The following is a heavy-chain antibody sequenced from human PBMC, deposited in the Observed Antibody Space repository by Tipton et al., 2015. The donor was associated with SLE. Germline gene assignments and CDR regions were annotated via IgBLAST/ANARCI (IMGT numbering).Heavy chain of an antibody. J-gene: IGHJ6*03. CDR3: ARDSEGIDWLSEGHSNYYMDV. V-gene: IGHV4-59*12. CDR1: GGSIRNSY. Sequence: TLSLTCSVSGGSIRNSYWSCFRQPPGKGLEWIEYIYHSGTTTYNPSLKSRITSSVDTSMNQFSLKVNSVTAAETAACSCARDSEGIDWLSEGHSNYYMDVWGKGTTVTVSS. D-gene: IGHD3-9*01. CDR2: IYHSGTT.